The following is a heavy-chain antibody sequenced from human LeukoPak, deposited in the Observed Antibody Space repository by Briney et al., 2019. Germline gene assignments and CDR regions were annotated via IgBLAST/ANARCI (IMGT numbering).Heavy chain of an antibody. CDR3: ARKMTTVTTIDY. CDR1: GFTFSSYE. J-gene: IGHJ4*02. CDR2: ISSSGSTI. D-gene: IGHD4-17*01. V-gene: IGHV3-48*03. Sequence: QPGGSLRLSCAASGFTFSSYEMNWVRQAPGKGLEWVSYISSSGSTIYYADSVKGRFTISRHNDKTSLYLQMNSLRAEDTAVYYCARKMTTVTTIDYWGQGTLVTVSS.